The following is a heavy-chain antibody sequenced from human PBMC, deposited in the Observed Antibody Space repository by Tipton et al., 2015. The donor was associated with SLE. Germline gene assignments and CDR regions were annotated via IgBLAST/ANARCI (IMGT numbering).Heavy chain of an antibody. CDR2: ISYDGSNK. CDR1: GFTFSSYA. CDR3: ARQKLEQLIPFDY. Sequence: RSLRLSCAASGFTFSSYAMHWVRQAPGKGLEWVAVISYDGSNKYYADSVKGRFTISRDNSKNTLYLQMNSLRAEDTAVYYCARQKLEQLIPFDYWGQGTLVTVSS. D-gene: IGHD6-6*01. V-gene: IGHV3-30-3*01. J-gene: IGHJ4*02.